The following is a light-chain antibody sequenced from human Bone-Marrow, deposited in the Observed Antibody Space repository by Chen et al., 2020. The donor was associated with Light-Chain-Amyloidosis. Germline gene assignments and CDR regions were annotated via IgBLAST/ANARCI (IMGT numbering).Light chain of an antibody. J-gene: IGLJ3*02. Sequence: NFMLTQPHSVSESPGKTVIISCTRSSGSIATNYVQWYQQRPGSSPTTVIFEDDQRPSGVPDRFSGSIDRSSNAASLTISGLKTEDEADYYCQSYQGSSQGVFGGGTKLTVL. CDR1: SGSIATNY. CDR2: EDD. V-gene: IGLV6-57*01. CDR3: QSYQGSSQGV.